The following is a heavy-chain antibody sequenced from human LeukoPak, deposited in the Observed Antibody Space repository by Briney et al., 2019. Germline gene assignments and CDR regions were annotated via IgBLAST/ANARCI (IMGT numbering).Heavy chain of an antibody. CDR2: ISSDVGDT. Sequence: PGGSLRLSCAASGFTFSTYAMNWVRQTPGKGLEWVSTISSDVGDTHYADSVRGRYTISTANSKNTLFIQMNSLRAEATAVYICGKSGSRDWDFFEYWGQGTLGTASS. V-gene: IGHV3-23*01. CDR3: GKSGSRDWDFFEY. D-gene: IGHD3-10*01. CDR1: GFTFSTYA. J-gene: IGHJ4*02.